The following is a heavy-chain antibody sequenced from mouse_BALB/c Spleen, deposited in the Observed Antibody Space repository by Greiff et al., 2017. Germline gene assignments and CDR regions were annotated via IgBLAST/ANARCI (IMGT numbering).Heavy chain of an antibody. CDR2: IYPGSGST. D-gene: IGHD2-2*01. CDR1: GYTFTSYW. J-gene: IGHJ2*01. Sequence: LQQSGSELVRPGASVKLSCKASGYTFTSYWRHWVKQRPGQGLEWIGNIYPGSGSTNYDEKFKSKATQPVDTSSSTAYMQLSSLTSEDSAVYYCTRSGYYLDYWGQGTTLTVSS. CDR3: TRSGYYLDY. V-gene: IGHV1S22*01.